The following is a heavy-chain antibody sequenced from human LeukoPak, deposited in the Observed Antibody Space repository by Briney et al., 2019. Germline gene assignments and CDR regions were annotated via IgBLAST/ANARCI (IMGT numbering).Heavy chain of an antibody. V-gene: IGHV3-53*01. CDR1: GFTVSSNY. CDR2: IYSGGST. Sequence: GGSLRLSCAASGFTVSSNYMSWVRQAPGKGLEWVSVIYSGGSTYYADSVKGRFTISRDNSKNTLYLQMNNLRAEDTAVYYCARGGIAAAGFGYYYYGMDVWGQGTTVTVSS. D-gene: IGHD6-13*01. J-gene: IGHJ6*02. CDR3: ARGGIAAAGFGYYYYGMDV.